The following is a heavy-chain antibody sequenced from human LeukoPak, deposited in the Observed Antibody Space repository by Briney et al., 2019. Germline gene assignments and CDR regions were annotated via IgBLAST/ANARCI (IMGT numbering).Heavy chain of an antibody. J-gene: IGHJ5*02. CDR2: IIPILGIA. D-gene: IGHD4-23*01. CDR1: GGTFSSYT. V-gene: IGHV1-69*02. CDR3: ARWDDYGGNSEPA. Sequence: SVKVSXKASGGTFSSYTISWVRQAPGQGLEWMGRIIPILGIANYAQKFQGRVTITAGKSTSTAYMELSSLRSEDTAVYCCARWDDYGGNSEPAWGQGTLVTVSS.